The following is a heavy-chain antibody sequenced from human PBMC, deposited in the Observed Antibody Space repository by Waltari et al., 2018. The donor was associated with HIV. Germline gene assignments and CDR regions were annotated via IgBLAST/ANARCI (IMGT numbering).Heavy chain of an antibody. CDR1: GFPFRRYS. Sequence: EVQLLESGGGLVQPGGSLRLSCAASGFPFRRYSLSWVRQAPGKGVDGVSAISGSGGSTYYADSVKGRFTISRDNSKNTLYLQMNSLRAEDTAVYYCAKLTYYFDSSGYYPRFYFDYWGQGTLGTVSS. CDR2: ISGSGGST. D-gene: IGHD3-22*01. J-gene: IGHJ4*02. V-gene: IGHV3-23*01. CDR3: AKLTYYFDSSGYYPRFYFDY.